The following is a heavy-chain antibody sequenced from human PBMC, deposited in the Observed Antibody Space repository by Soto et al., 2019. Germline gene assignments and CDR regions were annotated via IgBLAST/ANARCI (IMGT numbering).Heavy chain of an antibody. V-gene: IGHV1-2*04. J-gene: IGHJ6*02. Sequence: ASVKVSCKASGYTFTGYYMHWVRQAPGQGLEWMGWINPNSGGTKYAQKFQGWVTMTRDTSISTAYMEPSRLRSDDTAVYYCARANWNYVHGMDVWGQGTTVTVSS. CDR1: GYTFTGYY. CDR3: ARANWNYVHGMDV. D-gene: IGHD1-7*01. CDR2: INPNSGGT.